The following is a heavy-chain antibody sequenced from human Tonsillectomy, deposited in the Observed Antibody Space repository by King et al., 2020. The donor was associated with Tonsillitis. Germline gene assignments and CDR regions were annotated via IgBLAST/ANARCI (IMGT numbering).Heavy chain of an antibody. V-gene: IGHV1-46*01. D-gene: IGHD3-22*01. CDR1: GYSFTAYY. Sequence: VQLVESGAEVRKPGASVKVSCKASGYSFTAYYLHWVRQAPGQGLEWMGIINPSGGATNYAQKFQGRVSMTKDTSTSTVYLELSSLTSEDTAVYYCANDPTSSDHYSRQSYFDYWGQGTLDTVSS. CDR2: INPSGGAT. J-gene: IGHJ4*02. CDR3: ANDPTSSDHYSRQSYFDY.